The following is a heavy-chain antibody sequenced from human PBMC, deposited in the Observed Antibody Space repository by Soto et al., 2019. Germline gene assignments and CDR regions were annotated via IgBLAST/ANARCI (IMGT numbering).Heavy chain of an antibody. CDR3: ARDPEQWLDLPNWFDP. V-gene: IGHV1-18*01. J-gene: IGHJ5*02. CDR2: ISAYNSNT. CDR1: GYTFTSYG. D-gene: IGHD6-19*01. Sequence: ASVKVSCKAFGYTFTSYGISWVRQAPGQGLEWMGWISAYNSNTNYAQKLQGRVTMTTDTSTSTAYMELRSLRSDDTAVYYCARDPEQWLDLPNWFDPWGQGTLVTVSS.